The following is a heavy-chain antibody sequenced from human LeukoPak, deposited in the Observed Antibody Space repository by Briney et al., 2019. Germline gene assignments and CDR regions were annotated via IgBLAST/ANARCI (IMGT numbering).Heavy chain of an antibody. CDR1: GYSFTTNW. J-gene: IGHJ4*02. CDR2: IFPADCDT. CDR3: ARPPFN. Sequence: VESLKISCKGSGYSFTTNWIDWVRQMPGKGLEWMGIIFPADCDTRYSPSFQGQVTISADKSISTAYLQWSSLRASDTAIYYCARPPFNWGQGTLVTVSS. V-gene: IGHV5-51*01.